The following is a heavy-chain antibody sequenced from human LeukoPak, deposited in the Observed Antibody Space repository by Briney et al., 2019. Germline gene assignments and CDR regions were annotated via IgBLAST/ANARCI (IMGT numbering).Heavy chain of an antibody. Sequence: GGSLRLSCAASGFTFSSYAMSWVRQAPGKGLEWVSAISGSGGSTYYADSVEGRFTISRDNSKNTLYLQMNSLRAEDTAVYYCAKDQDYYDSSGLFGYWGQGTLVTVSS. CDR1: GFTFSSYA. J-gene: IGHJ4*02. V-gene: IGHV3-23*01. CDR2: ISGSGGST. D-gene: IGHD3-22*01. CDR3: AKDQDYYDSSGLFGY.